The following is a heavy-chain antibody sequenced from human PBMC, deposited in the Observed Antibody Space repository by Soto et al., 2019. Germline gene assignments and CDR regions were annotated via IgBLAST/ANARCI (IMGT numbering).Heavy chain of an antibody. CDR2: ISPSGGDI. Sequence: GGSLRLSCAASGFKFRSYNMNWVRQAPGKGLEWLSYISPSGGDIYSADSVKGRFTISRDNAKNLLYLEMNRLRDEDTAMYYCAKGATAVTTVGDCWGQGTLVTVSS. V-gene: IGHV3-21*05. CDR3: AKGATAVTTVGDC. D-gene: IGHD4-17*01. J-gene: IGHJ4*02. CDR1: GFKFRSYN.